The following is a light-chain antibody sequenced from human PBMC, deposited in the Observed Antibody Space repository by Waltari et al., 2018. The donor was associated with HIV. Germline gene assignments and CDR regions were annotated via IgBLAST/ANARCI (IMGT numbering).Light chain of an antibody. J-gene: IGKJ2*01. CDR1: QSVSSN. V-gene: IGKV3-15*01. CDR2: AAS. CDR3: QQYNDWPWFT. Sequence: EIVMTQSPATLSVSPGKTATLSCRASQSVSSNLAWYQQKAGQTPRLLIYAASTRATGIPPRFSGSGSGIRFVLTITSLQPEDVAVYYCQQYNDWPWFTFGQGTKLEIK.